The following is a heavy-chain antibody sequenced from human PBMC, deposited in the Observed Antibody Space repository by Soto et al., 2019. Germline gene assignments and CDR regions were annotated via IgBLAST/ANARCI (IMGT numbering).Heavy chain of an antibody. CDR2: IYYSGST. CDR1: GGSISSGGHY. J-gene: IGHJ4*02. CDR3: ARLSSGERLNFDY. Sequence: QVQLQESGPGLVKPSQTLSLTCTVSGGSISSGGHYWSLIRQHPGKGLEWIGYIYYSGSTYYNPSLKSRVTISLDTSKNQFSLKLSSVTAADTAMYYCARLSSGERLNFDYWGQGTLVTVSA. V-gene: IGHV4-31*03. D-gene: IGHD3-10*02.